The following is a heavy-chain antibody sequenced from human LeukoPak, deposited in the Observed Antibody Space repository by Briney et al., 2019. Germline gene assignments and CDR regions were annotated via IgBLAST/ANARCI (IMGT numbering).Heavy chain of an antibody. J-gene: IGHJ6*03. V-gene: IGHV3-15*01. Sequence: KPGGSLRLSCAASGFTFSNAWMSWVRQAPGKGLEWVGRIKSKTDGGTTDYAAPVKGRFTISRDDSKNTLYLQMNSLKTEDTAVYYCRAPLNYGDYQPPRNMDVWGKGTTVTVSS. D-gene: IGHD4-17*01. CDR1: GFTFSNAW. CDR2: IKSKTDGGTT. CDR3: RAPLNYGDYQPPRNMDV.